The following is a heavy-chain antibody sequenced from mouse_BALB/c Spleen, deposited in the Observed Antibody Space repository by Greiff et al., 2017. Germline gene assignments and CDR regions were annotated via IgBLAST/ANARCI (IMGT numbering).Heavy chain of an antibody. D-gene: IGHD2-14*01. V-gene: IGHV3-8*02. Sequence: EVQLQQSGPSLVKPSQTLSLTCSVTGDSITSGYWNWIRKFPGNKLEYMGYISYSGSTYYNPSLKSRISITRDTSKNQYYLQLNSVTTEDTATYYCARWGYDGAGYFDYWGQGTTLTVSS. CDR3: ARWGYDGAGYFDY. CDR2: ISYSGST. CDR1: GDSITSGY. J-gene: IGHJ2*01.